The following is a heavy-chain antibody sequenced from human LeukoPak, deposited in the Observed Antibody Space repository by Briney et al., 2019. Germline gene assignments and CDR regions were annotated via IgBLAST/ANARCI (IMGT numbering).Heavy chain of an antibody. V-gene: IGHV3-66*04. CDR1: GFTVSSNY. CDR3: ARPDIGIAAAGDDY. CDR2: IYSGGST. J-gene: IGHJ4*02. D-gene: IGHD6-13*01. Sequence: GGSLRLSCAASGFTVSSNYMSWVRQAPGKGLEWVSVIYSGGSTYYADSVKGRFTISRDNSKNTLYLQMNSLRAEDTAVYHCARPDIGIAAAGDDYWGQGTLVTVSS.